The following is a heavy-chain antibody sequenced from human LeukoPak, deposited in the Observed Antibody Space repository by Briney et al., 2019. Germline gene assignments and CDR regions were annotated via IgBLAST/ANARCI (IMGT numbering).Heavy chain of an antibody. CDR2: INHSGST. D-gene: IGHD6-13*01. Sequence: SETLSLTCTVSGGSISSSSYYWGWIRQPPGKGLEWIGEINHSGSTNYNPSLKSRVTISVDTSKNQFSLKLSSVTAADTAVYYCARVVAAAGGNVSLDYWGQGTLVTVSS. J-gene: IGHJ4*02. CDR1: GGSISSSSYY. CDR3: ARVVAAAGGNVSLDY. V-gene: IGHV4-39*07.